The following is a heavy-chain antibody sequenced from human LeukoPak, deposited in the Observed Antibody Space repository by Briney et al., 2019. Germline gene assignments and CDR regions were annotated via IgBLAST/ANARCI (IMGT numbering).Heavy chain of an antibody. Sequence: ASVKVSRKASGGTFSSYAISWVRQAPGQGLEWMGGIIPIFGTANYAQKFQGRVTITADESTSTAYMELSSLRSEDTAVYYCASRITIFGVATEGDAFDIWGQGTMVTVSS. CDR1: GGTFSSYA. CDR3: ASRITIFGVATEGDAFDI. CDR2: IIPIFGTA. D-gene: IGHD3-3*01. J-gene: IGHJ3*02. V-gene: IGHV1-69*01.